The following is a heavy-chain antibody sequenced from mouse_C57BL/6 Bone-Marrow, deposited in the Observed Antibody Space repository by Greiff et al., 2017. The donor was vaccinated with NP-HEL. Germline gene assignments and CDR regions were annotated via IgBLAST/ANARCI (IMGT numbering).Heavy chain of an antibody. V-gene: IGHV1-80*01. Sequence: VQLQQSGAELVKPGASVKISCKASGYAFSSYWMNWVKQRPGKGLEWIGQIYPGDGDTNYNGKVKGKATLTADKSSSTAYMQLSSLTSEDSAVYFCARQLRLPYYYAMDYWGQGTSVTVSS. CDR2: IYPGDGDT. D-gene: IGHD3-2*02. CDR3: ARQLRLPYYYAMDY. J-gene: IGHJ4*01. CDR1: GYAFSSYW.